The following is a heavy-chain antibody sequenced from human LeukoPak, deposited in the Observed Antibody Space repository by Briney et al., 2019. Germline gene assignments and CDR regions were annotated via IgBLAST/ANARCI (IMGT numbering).Heavy chain of an antibody. CDR1: GFTFSRYA. J-gene: IGHJ3*02. D-gene: IGHD5-18*01. Sequence: GGSLRLSCAASGFTFSRYAMSWVRQAPGKGLEWVSAISAGGSSTYYADSVKGRFTISRDNSKNTLYLQMNSLRAEDTAVYYCARARDTAMVYGAFDIWGQGTMVTVSS. CDR3: ARARDTAMVYGAFDI. CDR2: ISAGGSST. V-gene: IGHV3-23*01.